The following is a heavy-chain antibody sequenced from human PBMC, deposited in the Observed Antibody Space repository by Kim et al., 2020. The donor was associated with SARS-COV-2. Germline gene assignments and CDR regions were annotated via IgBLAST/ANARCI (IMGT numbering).Heavy chain of an antibody. CDR2: IIPIFGTA. Sequence: SVKVSCKASGGTFSSYAISWVRQAPGQGLEWMGGIIPIFGTANYAQKFQGRVTITADKSTSTAYMELSSLRSEDTAVYYCAREISVVPAANPDSYYYYGMGVWGPGTTVTVSS. D-gene: IGHD2-2*01. J-gene: IGHJ6*02. CDR1: GGTFSSYA. V-gene: IGHV1-69*06. CDR3: AREISVVPAANPDSYYYYGMGV.